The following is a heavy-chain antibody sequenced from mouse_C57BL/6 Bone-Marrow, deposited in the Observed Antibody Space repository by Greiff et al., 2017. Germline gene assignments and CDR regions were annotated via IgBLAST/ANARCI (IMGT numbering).Heavy chain of an antibody. CDR1: GYTFTEYT. CDR2: FYPGSGSI. CDR3: ARHEGGVWVRRGSWFAY. V-gene: IGHV1-62-2*01. J-gene: IGHJ3*01. Sequence: QVQLQQSGAELVKPGASVKLSCKASGYTFTEYTIHWVKQRSGQGLEWIGWFYPGSGSIKYNEKFKDKATLTADKSSSTVYMELSRLTSEDSAVYCWARHEGGVWVRRGSWFAYGGQGTRVTVSA. D-gene: IGHD2-14*01.